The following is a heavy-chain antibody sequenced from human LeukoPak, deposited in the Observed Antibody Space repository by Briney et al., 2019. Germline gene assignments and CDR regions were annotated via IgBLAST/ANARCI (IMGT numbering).Heavy chain of an antibody. J-gene: IGHJ4*02. CDR1: GYTFTGYY. CDR2: INPNSGGT. D-gene: IGHD3-22*01. Sequence: ASVKVSCKASGYTFTGYYMHWVRQAPGRGLEWMGWINPNSGGTNYAQKFQGRATMTRDTSISTAYMELSRLRSDDTAVYYCARGDYDSSGYYDSWGQGTLVTVSS. V-gene: IGHV1-2*02. CDR3: ARGDYDSSGYYDS.